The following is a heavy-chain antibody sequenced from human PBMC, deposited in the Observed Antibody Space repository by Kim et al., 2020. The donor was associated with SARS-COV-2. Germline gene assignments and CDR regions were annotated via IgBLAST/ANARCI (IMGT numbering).Heavy chain of an antibody. CDR2: ISGSGGST. Sequence: GGSLRLSCAASGFTFSSYAMSWVRQAPGKGLEWVSAISGSGGSTYYADSVKGRFTISRDNSKNTLYLQMNSLRAEDTAVYYCAKGQSGSMIVVAIGFDYWGQGTLVTVSS. CDR3: AKGQSGSMIVVAIGFDY. D-gene: IGHD3-22*01. CDR1: GFTFSSYA. V-gene: IGHV3-23*01. J-gene: IGHJ4*02.